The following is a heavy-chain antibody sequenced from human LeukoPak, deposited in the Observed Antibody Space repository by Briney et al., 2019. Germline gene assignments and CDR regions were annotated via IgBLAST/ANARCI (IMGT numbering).Heavy chain of an antibody. CDR1: GGSFSGYY. D-gene: IGHD6-13*01. V-gene: IGHV4-34*01. Sequence: PSETLSLTCAVYGGSFSGYYWSWIPQPPGKGREWVGEFNHSGSTNYNPPLKSRVTISVDTSKNQFSLKLSSVTAADTAVYYCARDSVLTKYSSSWYGPTKNRDDAFDIWGQGTMVTVSS. CDR2: FNHSGST. J-gene: IGHJ3*02. CDR3: ARDSVLTKYSSSWYGPTKNRDDAFDI.